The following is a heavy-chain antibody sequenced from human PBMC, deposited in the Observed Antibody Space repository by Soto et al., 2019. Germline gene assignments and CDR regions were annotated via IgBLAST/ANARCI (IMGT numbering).Heavy chain of an antibody. Sequence: PGGSLRLSCAASGFTFSSYAMSWVRQAPGKGLEWVSAISGSGGSTYYADSVKGRFTISRDNSKNTLYLQMNSLRAEDTAVYYCAKGSGYSGYDLGNYYMDVWGKGTTVTVSS. J-gene: IGHJ6*03. V-gene: IGHV3-23*01. D-gene: IGHD5-12*01. CDR3: AKGSGYSGYDLGNYYMDV. CDR1: GFTFSSYA. CDR2: ISGSGGST.